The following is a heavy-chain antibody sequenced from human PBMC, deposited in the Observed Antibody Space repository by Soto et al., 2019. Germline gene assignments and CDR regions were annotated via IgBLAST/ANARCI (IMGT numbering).Heavy chain of an antibody. CDR2: IDPSDSYT. D-gene: IGHD2-21*02. CDR1: GYSFTSYW. CDR3: ARHGVVVTATPPFDY. V-gene: IGHV5-10-1*01. Sequence: GESLKISCNGSGYSFTSYWISWVRQMPGKGLEWMGRIDPSDSYTNYSPSFQGHVTISADKSISTAYLQWSSLKASDTAMYYCARHGVVVTATPPFDYWGQGTLVTVSS. J-gene: IGHJ4*02.